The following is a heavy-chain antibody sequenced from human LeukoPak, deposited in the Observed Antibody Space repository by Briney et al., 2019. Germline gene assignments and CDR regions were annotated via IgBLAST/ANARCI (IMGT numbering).Heavy chain of an antibody. CDR3: ARDYDILTGYYSPPRLYYYYYYMDV. CDR2: ISSTRTM. J-gene: IGHJ6*03. V-gene: IGHV3-69-1*01. CDR1: GFTFSDYY. D-gene: IGHD3-9*01. Sequence: GGSLRLSCAASGFTFSDYYMNWVPQAPGKGLECVSFISSTRTMFYTDSVKGRFTISRDNAKNSLYLQMNSLGAEDTAVYYCARDYDILTGYYSPPRLYYYYYYMDVWGKGTTVTVSS.